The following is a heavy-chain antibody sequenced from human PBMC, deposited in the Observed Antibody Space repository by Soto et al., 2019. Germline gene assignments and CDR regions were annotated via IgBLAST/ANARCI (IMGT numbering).Heavy chain of an antibody. J-gene: IGHJ6*02. CDR3: TTGSVEGI. CDR2: IKTSAGGGAT. V-gene: IGHV3-15*07. CDR1: W. D-gene: IGHD2-15*01. Sequence: WMDWVRQAPGEGLEWVGRIKTSAGGGATDYAAPVQGRFTISRDDSKNALYLHMNSLRTEDTAIYYCTTGSVEGIWGQGTTVTVSS.